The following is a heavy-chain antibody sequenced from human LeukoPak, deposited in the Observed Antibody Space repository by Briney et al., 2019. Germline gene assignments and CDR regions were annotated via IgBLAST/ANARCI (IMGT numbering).Heavy chain of an antibody. CDR1: GGSISTSNYY. CDR2: IFYSGST. Sequence: SQTLSLTCTVSGGSISTSNYYWGWIRQPPGKGLEWIGNIFYSGSTYYSPSLKSRVTISLDTSRNQFSLKLSSVTAADAAVYYCARTYYGSGSLYYYYYYMDVWGKGTTVTVSS. J-gene: IGHJ6*03. D-gene: IGHD3-10*01. V-gene: IGHV4-39*07. CDR3: ARTYYGSGSLYYYYYYMDV.